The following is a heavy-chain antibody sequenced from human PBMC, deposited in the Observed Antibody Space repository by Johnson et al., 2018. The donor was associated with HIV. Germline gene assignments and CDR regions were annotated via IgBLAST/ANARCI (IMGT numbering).Heavy chain of an antibody. V-gene: IGHV3-30*04. CDR1: GFTFSSYA. CDR3: AERSPILRAFDI. Sequence: QVQLVESGGGVVQPGRSLRLSCAASGFTFSSYAMHWVRQAPGKGLEWVAVISYDGSKTYYVDSVKGRFTISRDNSKNTLYLQMNSLRAEDTAVYYCAERSPILRAFDIWGQGTTVTVSS. CDR2: ISYDGSKT. J-gene: IGHJ3*02.